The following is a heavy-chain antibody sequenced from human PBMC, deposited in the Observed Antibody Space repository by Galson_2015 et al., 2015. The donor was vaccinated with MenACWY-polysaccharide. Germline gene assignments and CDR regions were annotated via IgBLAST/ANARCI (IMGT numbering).Heavy chain of an antibody. D-gene: IGHD3/OR15-3a*01. J-gene: IGHJ6*02. CDR1: GFRINTYY. CDR2: ISKSGNDM. Sequence: SLRLSCAASGFRINTYYMNWVRQTPGKGLEWVSSISKSGNDMQYTVSVRGRFTISRDIAKNSLFLQMNSLGVEDTAIYYCAKDLHWYGMDVWGHGTTVTVSS. CDR3: AKDLHWYGMDV. V-gene: IGHV3-21*06.